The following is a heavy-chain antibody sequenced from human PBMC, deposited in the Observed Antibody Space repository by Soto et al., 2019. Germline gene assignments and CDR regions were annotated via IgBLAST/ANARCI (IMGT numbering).Heavy chain of an antibody. V-gene: IGHV1-69*13. D-gene: IGHD6-13*01. J-gene: IGHJ6*02. Sequence: GASVKVSCKASGGTFSSYAISWVRQAPGQGLEWMGGIIPIFGTANYAQKFQGRVTITADESTSTAYMELSSLRSEDTAVYYCARDRIVAAGTGGYYYYGMDVWGQGTTVTVSS. CDR1: GGTFSSYA. CDR2: IIPIFGTA. CDR3: ARDRIVAAGTGGYYYYGMDV.